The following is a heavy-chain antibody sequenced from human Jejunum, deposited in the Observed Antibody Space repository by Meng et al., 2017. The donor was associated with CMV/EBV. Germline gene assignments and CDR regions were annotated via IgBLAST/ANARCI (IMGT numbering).Heavy chain of an antibody. Sequence: FGSSFSNSWMIWVRRAPGKGLEWVAKTNEDGSDKYYVASVKGRFTIFRDNAKNSVYLQMNSLRAEDTAVYYCASTGPLYGLYFCYWGQGTLVTVSS. D-gene: IGHD2-8*01. CDR1: GSSFSNSW. J-gene: IGHJ4*02. CDR2: TNEDGSDK. V-gene: IGHV3-7*01. CDR3: ASTGPLYGLYFCY.